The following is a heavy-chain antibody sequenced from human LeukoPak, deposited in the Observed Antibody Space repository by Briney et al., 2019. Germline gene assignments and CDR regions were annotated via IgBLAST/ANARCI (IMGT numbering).Heavy chain of an antibody. CDR1: GFTFGDYA. CDR3: TRDATYYYDSSGYTAGY. J-gene: IGHJ4*02. D-gene: IGHD3-22*01. Sequence: GGSLRLSCTASGFTFGDYAMSWVRQAPGKGLEWVGFIRSKAYGGTTEYAASVKGRFTISRDDSQRIAYLQMNSLKTEDTAVYYCTRDATYYYDSSGYTAGYWGQGTLVTVSS. CDR2: IRSKAYGGTT. V-gene: IGHV3-49*04.